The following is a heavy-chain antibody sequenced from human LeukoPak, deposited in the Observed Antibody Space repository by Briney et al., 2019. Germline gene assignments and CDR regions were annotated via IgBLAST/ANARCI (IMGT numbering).Heavy chain of an antibody. CDR3: AREDPTYGDYVSRAFDY. CDR2: IYYSGST. Sequence: SETLSLTCTVSGGSISSCYWSWIRQPPGKGLEWIGYIYYSGSTNYNPSLKSRVTISVDTSKNQFSLKLSSVTAADTAVYYCAREDPTYGDYVSRAFDYWGQGTLVTVSS. CDR1: GGSISSCY. V-gene: IGHV4-59*01. J-gene: IGHJ4*02. D-gene: IGHD4-17*01.